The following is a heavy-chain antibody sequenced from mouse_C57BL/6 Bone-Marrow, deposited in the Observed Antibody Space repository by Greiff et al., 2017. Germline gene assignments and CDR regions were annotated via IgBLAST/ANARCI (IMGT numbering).Heavy chain of an antibody. CDR2: ISDGGSYT. CDR1: GFTFSSYA. D-gene: IGHD2-5*01. Sequence: EVKLVESGGGLVKPGGSLKLSCAASGFTFSSYAMSWVRQTPEKRLEWVATISDGGSYTYYPDNVKGRFTISRDNAKNNLYLQMSHLKSEDTAMYYCARDPHSNYPYYAMDYWGQGTSVTVST. V-gene: IGHV5-4*01. CDR3: ARDPHSNYPYYAMDY. J-gene: IGHJ4*01.